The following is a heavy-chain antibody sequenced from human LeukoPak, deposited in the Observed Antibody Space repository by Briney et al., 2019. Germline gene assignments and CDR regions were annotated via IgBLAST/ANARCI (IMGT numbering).Heavy chain of an antibody. CDR3: ARGGYNYNGRFDY. J-gene: IGHJ4*02. D-gene: IGHD5-24*01. Sequence: PSETLSLTCTVSGGSISSYYWSWIRQPPGKGLEWIGYIYNSGSTNYNPSLKSRVTISVDTSKNQFSLKLSSVTAADTAVYYCARGGYNYNGRFDYWGQGTLVTVSS. CDR1: GGSISSYY. CDR2: IYNSGST. V-gene: IGHV4-59*01.